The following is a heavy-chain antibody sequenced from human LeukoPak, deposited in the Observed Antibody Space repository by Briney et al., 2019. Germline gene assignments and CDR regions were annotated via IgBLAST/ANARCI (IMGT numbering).Heavy chain of an antibody. J-gene: IGHJ3*02. V-gene: IGHV3-7*01. Sequence: PGGSLRLSCAASGFTFSSYWMSWVRQAPGKGLEWVANIKQDGSEKYYVDSVKGRFTISRDNAKNSLYLQMNSLRAEDTAVYYCARVRSPWVSNDAFDIWGQGTMVTVSS. CDR2: IKQDGSEK. D-gene: IGHD2-8*01. CDR1: GFTFSSYW. CDR3: ARVRSPWVSNDAFDI.